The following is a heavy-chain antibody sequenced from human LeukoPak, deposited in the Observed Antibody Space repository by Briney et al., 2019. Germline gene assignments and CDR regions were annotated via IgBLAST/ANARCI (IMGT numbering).Heavy chain of an antibody. V-gene: IGHV3-7*01. D-gene: IGHD2-15*01. CDR2: IKQDGSEK. CDR1: EFTFSNYW. J-gene: IGHJ4*02. CDR3: ARGGLFKYFFDY. Sequence: SGGSLRLSCAASEFTFSNYWMSWVRQAPGKGLEWVANIKQDGSEKYYVDPVKGRFTISRDNAKNSLYLQMNSLRAEDTAVYYCARGGLFKYFFDYXGXGTPVTVSS.